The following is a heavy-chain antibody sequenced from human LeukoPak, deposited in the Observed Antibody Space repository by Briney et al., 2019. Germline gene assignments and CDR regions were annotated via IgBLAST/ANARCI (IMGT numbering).Heavy chain of an antibody. Sequence: SETLSLTCTVSGGSMNSYYWSWIRQPPGKGLEWIGEINHSGSTNYNPSLKSRVTISVDTSKNQFSLKLSFVTAADTAVYYGAREKTAITMVRGVKGGYFDYWGQGTLVTVSS. D-gene: IGHD3-10*01. CDR2: INHSGST. V-gene: IGHV4-34*01. CDR1: GGSMNSYY. CDR3: AREKTAITMVRGVKGGYFDY. J-gene: IGHJ4*02.